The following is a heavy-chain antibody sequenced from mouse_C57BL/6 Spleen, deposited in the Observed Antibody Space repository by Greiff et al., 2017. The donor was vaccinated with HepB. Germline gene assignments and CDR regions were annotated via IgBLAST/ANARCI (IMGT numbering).Heavy chain of an antibody. J-gene: IGHJ3*01. Sequence: VQLVESGPGLVQPSQSLSITCTVSGFSLTSYGVHWVRQSPGKGLEWLGVIWSGGSTDYNAAFISRLSISKDNSKSQVFFKMNSLQADDTAIYYCARNPIYYDYSWFAYWGQGTLVTVSA. CDR2: IWSGGST. CDR1: GFSLTSYG. D-gene: IGHD2-4*01. V-gene: IGHV2-2*01. CDR3: ARNPIYYDYSWFAY.